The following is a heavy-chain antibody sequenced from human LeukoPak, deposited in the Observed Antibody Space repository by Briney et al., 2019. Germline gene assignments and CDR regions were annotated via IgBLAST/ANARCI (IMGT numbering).Heavy chain of an antibody. CDR1: GGSISGFY. CDR2: IYPSGGT. D-gene: IGHD4-17*01. CDR3: AREYGDLDY. Sequence: SETLSLTCIVSGGSISGFYWSGIRQPAGKGLEGIGRIYPSGGTNYNPSLKSRVTMSTDTSKNQFSLKLRSVTAADTAVYYCAREYGDLDYWGQGTLVTVSS. V-gene: IGHV4-4*07. J-gene: IGHJ4*02.